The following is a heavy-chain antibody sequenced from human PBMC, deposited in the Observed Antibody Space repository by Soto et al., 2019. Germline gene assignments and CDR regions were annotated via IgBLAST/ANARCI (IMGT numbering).Heavy chain of an antibody. J-gene: IGHJ4*02. Sequence: GGSLRLSSAASGFTFSRYSMNWVRQVPGKGLEWVSPISSTTNYIYYGDSMKGRFTISRDNAKNSLYLEMNSLRAEDTAVYYCARESEDLTSNFDYWGQGTLVTVSS. CDR2: ISSTTNYI. V-gene: IGHV3-21*06. CDR3: ARESEDLTSNFDY. CDR1: GFTFSRYS.